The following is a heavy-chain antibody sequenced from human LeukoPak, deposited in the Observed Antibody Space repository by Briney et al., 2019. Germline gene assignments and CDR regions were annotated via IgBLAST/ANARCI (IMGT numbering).Heavy chain of an antibody. V-gene: IGHV3-21*01. CDR2: ISSSSSYI. D-gene: IGHD3-3*01. CDR3: ARDSLDFWSGYYH. J-gene: IGHJ5*02. Sequence: GGSLRLSCAASGFTFSSYSRNWVRQAPGKGLERVSSISSSSSYIYYADSVKGRFTITRDNAKNSLYLQMNSLRAEDTAVYYCARDSLDFWSGYYHWGQGTLVTVSS. CDR1: GFTFSSYS.